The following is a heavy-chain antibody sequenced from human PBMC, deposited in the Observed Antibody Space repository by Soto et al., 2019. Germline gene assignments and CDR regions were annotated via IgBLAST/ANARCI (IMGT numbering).Heavy chain of an antibody. CDR2: IWYDGSNQ. Sequence: QVQLVESGGGVVQPGRSLRLSCAASGFNISTYGMHWVRQAPGKGLEWLAFIWYDGSNQHYAASVKGRLTISRDNSKNTLYLQMKNLRADDTAVYHCARAISSVTYYDSIGYWGRGTLVTVSS. D-gene: IGHD1-26*01. CDR1: GFNISTYG. CDR3: ARAISSVTYYDSIGY. J-gene: IGHJ4*02. V-gene: IGHV3-33*01.